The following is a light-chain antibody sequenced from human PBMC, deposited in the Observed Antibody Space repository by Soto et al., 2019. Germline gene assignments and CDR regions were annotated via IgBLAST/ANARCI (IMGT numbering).Light chain of an antibody. Sequence: EIVMTQSPATLSVSPGERATLSCRASQSVSSNLAWYQQKPGQAPRLLIYGASTRATGIPARFSGSGSGTEFTLTISSLQSEDFAVYYCQQYNNWPPCPNFGPGTKVDIK. V-gene: IGKV3-15*01. CDR1: QSVSSN. CDR3: QQYNNWPPCPN. J-gene: IGKJ3*01. CDR2: GAS.